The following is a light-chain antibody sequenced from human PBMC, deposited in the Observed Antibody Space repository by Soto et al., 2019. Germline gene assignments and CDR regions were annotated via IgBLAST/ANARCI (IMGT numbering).Light chain of an antibody. CDR2: EVS. CDR3: SSYTSSSTRV. Sequence: QSVLTQPASVPGSPGQSITISCTGTSSDVGAYDFVSWYQQHPDEAPKLMIYEVSNRPSGVSNRFSGSKSVNTATLTISGLQAEDEADYYCSSYTSSSTRVFGTGTKVTVL. V-gene: IGLV2-14*03. CDR1: SSDVGAYDF. J-gene: IGLJ1*01.